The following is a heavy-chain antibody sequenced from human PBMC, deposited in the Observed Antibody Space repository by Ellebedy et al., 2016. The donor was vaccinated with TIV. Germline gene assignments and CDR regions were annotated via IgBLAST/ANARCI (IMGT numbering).Heavy chain of an antibody. Sequence: GESLKISXKGSGYSFTSYWIGWVRQMPGKGLEWMGIIYPGDSDTRYSPSFQGQVTISADKSISTAYLQWSSLKASDTAMYYCARHYRYDNSGYQPGGAFDIWGQGTMVTVSS. CDR1: GYSFTSYW. D-gene: IGHD3-22*01. CDR2: IYPGDSDT. CDR3: ARHYRYDNSGYQPGGAFDI. V-gene: IGHV5-51*01. J-gene: IGHJ3*02.